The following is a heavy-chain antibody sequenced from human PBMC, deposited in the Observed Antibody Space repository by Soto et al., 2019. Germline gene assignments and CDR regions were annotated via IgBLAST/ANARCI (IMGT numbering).Heavy chain of an antibody. D-gene: IGHD3-22*01. J-gene: IGHJ4*02. CDR2: IYYSGST. V-gene: IGHV4-31*03. CDR1: GGSISSGGYY. Sequence: PSETLSLTCTVSGGSISSGGYYWSWIRQHPGKGLEWIGYIYYSGSTYYNPSLRSRVTISVDTSKNQFSLKLSSVTAADTAVYYCASSRGDLYYDSSGYYPYWGQGTLVTVSS. CDR3: ASSRGDLYYDSSGYYPY.